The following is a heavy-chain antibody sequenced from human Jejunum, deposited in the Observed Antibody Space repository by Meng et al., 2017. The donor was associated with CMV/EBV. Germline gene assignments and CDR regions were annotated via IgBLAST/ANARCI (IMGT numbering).Heavy chain of an antibody. Sequence: VDVVEVGRGLMQPGVSLRLSCGVSGFSSDDFWVDWVRQAPGKGPLWVSRIKSGGTNIKYADSVKGRFTISGDNAKNTVYLQMNNLRDEDTAVYYCLKLPPGYWGQGTLVTVSS. V-gene: IGHV3-74*01. D-gene: IGHD2-21*01. CDR3: LKLPPGY. J-gene: IGHJ4*02. CDR1: GFSSDDFW. CDR2: IKSGGTNI.